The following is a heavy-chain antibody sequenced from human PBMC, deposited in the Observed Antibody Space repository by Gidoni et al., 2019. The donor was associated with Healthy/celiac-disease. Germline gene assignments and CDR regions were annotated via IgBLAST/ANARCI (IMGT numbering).Heavy chain of an antibody. Sequence: VRQAPGKGLEWVAVISYDGSNKYYADSVKGRFTISRDNSKKTLYLQMNSLRAEDTAVYYCARDVYYYDSSGYYENWGQGTLVTVSS. CDR2: ISYDGSNK. V-gene: IGHV3-30*04. D-gene: IGHD3-22*01. J-gene: IGHJ4*02. CDR3: ARDVYYYDSSGYYEN.